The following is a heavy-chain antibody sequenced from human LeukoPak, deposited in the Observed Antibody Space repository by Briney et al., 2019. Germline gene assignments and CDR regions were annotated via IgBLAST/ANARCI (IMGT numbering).Heavy chain of an antibody. Sequence: GGSLRLSCAASGFTFSSYSMNWVRQAPGKGLEWVSYISSSSSTIYYADSVKGRFTISRDNAKNSLYVQLNSLRAEDTNVYYCARWRSDLNSESWGQGSLVTVSS. D-gene: IGHD3-3*01. CDR2: ISSSSSTI. CDR1: GFTFSSYS. V-gene: IGHV3-48*01. CDR3: ARWRSDLNSES. J-gene: IGHJ4*02.